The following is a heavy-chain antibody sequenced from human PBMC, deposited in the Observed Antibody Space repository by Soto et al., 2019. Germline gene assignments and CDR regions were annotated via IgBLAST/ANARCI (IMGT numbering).Heavy chain of an antibody. CDR3: AHRTIQVYGMDV. D-gene: IGHD5-18*01. CDR1: GFSLSTSGVG. Sequence: QITLKESGPPLVKPTQTLTLTCTFSGFSLSTSGVGVGWIRQPPGKALEWLALIYWDDDKRYSPSLRSRLTITKDPSKTHVVLTMTNMDPVDTATYYCAHRTIQVYGMDVWGQGTTVTVSS. CDR2: IYWDDDK. V-gene: IGHV2-5*02. J-gene: IGHJ6*02.